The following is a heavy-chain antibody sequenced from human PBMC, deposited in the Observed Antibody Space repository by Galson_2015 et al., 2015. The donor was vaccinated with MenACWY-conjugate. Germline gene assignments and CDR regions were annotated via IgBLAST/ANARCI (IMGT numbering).Heavy chain of an antibody. CDR1: GYTFTSYG. CDR2: IIPIFGTA. D-gene: IGHD4-17*01. CDR3: ARGRPTVTTWNYYYGMDV. J-gene: IGHJ6*02. V-gene: IGHV1-69*13. Sequence: SVKVSCKASGYTFTSYGISWVRQAPGQGLEWMGGIIPIFGTANYAQKFQGRVTITADESTSTAYMELSSLRSEDTAVYYCARGRPTVTTWNYYYGMDVWGQGTTVTVSS.